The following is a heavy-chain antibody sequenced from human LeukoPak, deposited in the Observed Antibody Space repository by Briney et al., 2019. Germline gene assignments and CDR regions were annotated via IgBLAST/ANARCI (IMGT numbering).Heavy chain of an antibody. CDR1: GFTFDDYA. V-gene: IGHV3-9*01. J-gene: IGHJ4*02. D-gene: IGHD2-15*01. Sequence: GGSLRLSCAASGFTFDDYAMHWVRQAPGKGLEWVSGISWNSGSIGYADSAKGRFTISRDNSKNTLYLQMNSLRAEDTAVYYCAKDWVQLLPLYYFDYWGQGTLVTVSS. CDR3: AKDWVQLLPLYYFDY. CDR2: ISWNSGSI.